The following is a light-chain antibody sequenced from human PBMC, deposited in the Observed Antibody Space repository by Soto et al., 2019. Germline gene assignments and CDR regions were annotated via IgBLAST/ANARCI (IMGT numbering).Light chain of an antibody. CDR3: DDPSQLPRT. Sequence: EIVLTQSPATLSLSPGERATLSCRASQSVSSYLAWYQQKPGQTPRLLIYDASNKATGIPARFSGSGSGTDFTPTISSLGPEDFAVCFRDDPSQLPRTFGQGTKLEIK. CDR2: DAS. J-gene: IGKJ2*01. V-gene: IGKV3-11*01. CDR1: QSVSSY.